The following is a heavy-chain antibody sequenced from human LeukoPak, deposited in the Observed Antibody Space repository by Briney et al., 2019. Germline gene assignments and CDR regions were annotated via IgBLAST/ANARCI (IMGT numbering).Heavy chain of an antibody. V-gene: IGHV4-39*01. CDR1: GGSISSSSYY. J-gene: IGHJ4*02. D-gene: IGHD5-12*01. CDR3: ARSTRRGYSGYGRGASFDY. Sequence: PSETLSLTCTVPGGSISSSSYYWGWIRQPPGKGLEWIGSIYYSGSTYYNPSLKSRVTISVDTSKNQFSLKLSSVTAADTAVYYCARSTRRGYSGYGRGASFDYWGQGTLVTVSS. CDR2: IYYSGST.